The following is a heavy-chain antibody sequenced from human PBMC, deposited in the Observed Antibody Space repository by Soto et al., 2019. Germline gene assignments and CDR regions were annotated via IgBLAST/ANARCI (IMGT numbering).Heavy chain of an antibody. Sequence: PGGSLRLSCAASGFTFSSHGMHWVRQAPGRGLEWVAVFTYDGINKHYADSVKGRFTISRDNSKNTLSLQMNSLRVEDTAVYYCVREQGTGWYRVADCWGLGTLVTVSS. CDR2: FTYDGINK. V-gene: IGHV3-30*03. CDR1: GFTFSSHG. D-gene: IGHD6-19*01. J-gene: IGHJ4*02. CDR3: VREQGTGWYRVADC.